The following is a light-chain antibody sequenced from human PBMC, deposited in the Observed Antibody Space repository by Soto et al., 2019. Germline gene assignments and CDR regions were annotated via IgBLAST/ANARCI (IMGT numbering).Light chain of an antibody. V-gene: IGKV1-39*01. CDR3: QESYSSLWGT. J-gene: IGKJ1*01. CDR2: GAS. Sequence: DIQMTQSPSSLSAAVGDRVTITCRASQNIGTYSNWYQQKPGKAPKLLIYGASNLRSGVPLRFSGSGSGTDFTLTISSLEPEDFATYYCQESYSSLWGTCGQGTKVDIK. CDR1: QNIGTY.